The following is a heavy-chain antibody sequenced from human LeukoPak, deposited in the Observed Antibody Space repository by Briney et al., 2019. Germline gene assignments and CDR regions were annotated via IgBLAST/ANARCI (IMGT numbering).Heavy chain of an antibody. Sequence: PGGSLRLSCAVSGFTFSSHAMSWVRQAPGKGLEWLSGISSSGDATSHADSVRGRFSISRGNSRNTLYLQINSLRVEDTAAYYCATRNYYDSRGYYYYYFDFWGQGTLVTVSS. D-gene: IGHD3-22*01. CDR3: ATRNYYDSRGYYYYYFDF. J-gene: IGHJ4*02. V-gene: IGHV3-23*01. CDR2: ISSSGDAT. CDR1: GFTFSSHA.